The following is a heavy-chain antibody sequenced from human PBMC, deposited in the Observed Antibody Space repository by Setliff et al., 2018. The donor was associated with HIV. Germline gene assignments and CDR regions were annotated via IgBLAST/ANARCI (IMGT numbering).Heavy chain of an antibody. CDR1: EFTFSSYG. D-gene: IGHD3-22*01. J-gene: IGHJ3*01. CDR3: ATGYYYDSKRAFDF. CDR2: IRYDGSNK. V-gene: IGHV3-30*02. Sequence: PGGSLRLSCAPSEFTFSSYGMHWVRRAPGKGLECLSFIRYDGSNKKYADSVKCRFTISRDSSQNTLYLQMNSLRAEDTAVYHCATGYYYDSKRAFDFWGQGTMVTVSS.